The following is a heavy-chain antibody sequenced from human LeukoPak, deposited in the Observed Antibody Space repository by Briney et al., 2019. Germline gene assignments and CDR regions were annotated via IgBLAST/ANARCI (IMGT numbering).Heavy chain of an antibody. Sequence: GGSLRLSCAASGFTFNTYGMNWVRQAPGKGLEWVSSITEFGATTYYADSVRGRFTVSRDNSKNTLYLQMNSLRAEDTAVYYCAKGAYYYDSSGYPRWDAFDIWGQGTMVTVSS. CDR2: ITEFGATT. CDR3: AKGAYYYDSSGYPRWDAFDI. V-gene: IGHV3-23*01. CDR1: GFTFNTYG. D-gene: IGHD3-22*01. J-gene: IGHJ3*02.